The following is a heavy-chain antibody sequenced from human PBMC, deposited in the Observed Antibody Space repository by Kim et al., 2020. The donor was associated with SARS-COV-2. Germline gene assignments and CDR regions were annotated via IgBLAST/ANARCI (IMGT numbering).Heavy chain of an antibody. CDR2: INHSGST. CDR3: ARLAARPHYYYYGMDV. Sequence: SETLSLTCAVYGGSFSGYYWSWIRQPPGKGLEWIGEINHSGSTNYNPSLKSRVTISVDTSKNQFSLKLSSVTAADTAVYYCARLAARPHYYYYGMDVWGQGTTVTVSS. CDR1: GGSFSGYY. V-gene: IGHV4-34*01. D-gene: IGHD6-6*01. J-gene: IGHJ6*02.